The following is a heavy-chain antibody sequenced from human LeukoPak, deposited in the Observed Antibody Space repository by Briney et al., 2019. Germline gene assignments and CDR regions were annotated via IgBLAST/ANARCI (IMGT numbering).Heavy chain of an antibody. CDR3: ARGVSGSYYAFDY. V-gene: IGHV4-59*01. CDR2: IYYSGST. CDR1: EDSISSYY. Sequence: SETLSLTCTVSEDSISSYYWSWIRQPPGKGLEWIGYIYYSGSTNYNPSLKSRVTISVDTSKNQFSLKLSSVTAADTAVYYCARGVSGSYYAFDYWGQGTLVTVSS. J-gene: IGHJ4*02. D-gene: IGHD3-10*01.